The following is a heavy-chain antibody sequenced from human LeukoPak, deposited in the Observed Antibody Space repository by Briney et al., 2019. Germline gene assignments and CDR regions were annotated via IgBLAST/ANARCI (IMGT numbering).Heavy chain of an antibody. CDR1: GFTFSTYA. D-gene: IGHD5-12*01. CDR2: VRGSGSDT. Sequence: GGPLRLSCAVSGFTFSTYAISWVRQAPRKGLDWVSSVRGSGSDTYYADSVKGRFTISRDNSKNTLYLQMNSLRAEDTAIYYCAKTSRRNSAYDSPFDSWGQGTLVTVSS. J-gene: IGHJ4*02. V-gene: IGHV3-23*01. CDR3: AKTSRRNSAYDSPFDS.